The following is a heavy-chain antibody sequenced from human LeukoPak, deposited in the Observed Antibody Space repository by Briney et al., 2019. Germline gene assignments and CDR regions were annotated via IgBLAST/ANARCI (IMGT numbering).Heavy chain of an antibody. V-gene: IGHV3-23*01. CDR1: GFTFSSYA. CDR2: ISGSGGST. D-gene: IGHD6-13*01. J-gene: IGHJ4*02. CDR3: ATAFGYSSSWYDY. Sequence: GGSLRLSCAASGFTFSSYAVSWVRQAPGKGLEWVSAISGSGGSTYYADSVKGRFTISRDNSKNTLYLQMNSLRAEDTAVYYCATAFGYSSSWYDYWGQGTLVTVSS.